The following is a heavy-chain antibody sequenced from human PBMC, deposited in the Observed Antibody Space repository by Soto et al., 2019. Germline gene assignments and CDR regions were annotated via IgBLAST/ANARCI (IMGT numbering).Heavy chain of an antibody. CDR1: GFTFRDYA. V-gene: IGHV3-49*04. D-gene: IGHD3-3*01. CDR3: GTSFLSGPGRQYFDN. CDR2: IRSKAYGEIP. Sequence: PGGSLRLSCTVSGFTFRDYAVNWARQAPGKWLEWVCFIRSKAYGEIPEYAASVKGRFTIFRDDSKAIAYLKMNSLKTEDKAVYYCGTSFLSGPGRQYFDNWGQGTLVTVSS. J-gene: IGHJ4*02.